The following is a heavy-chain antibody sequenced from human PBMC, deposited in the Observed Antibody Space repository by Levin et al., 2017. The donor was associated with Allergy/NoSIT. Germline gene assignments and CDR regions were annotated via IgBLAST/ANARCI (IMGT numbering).Heavy chain of an antibody. V-gene: IGHV4-59*13. D-gene: IGHD3-9*01. J-gene: IGHJ4*02. Sequence: PSETLSLTCTVSSGSIGTDYWSWIRQSPGKGLEWIGYIYFSGTTNYNPSLKSRLDISLDTSKNQFSLMLSSVTAADTAIYYCARGGGYGFALFDVWGQGTLVTVSS. CDR1: SGSIGTDY. CDR3: ARGGGYGFALFDV. CDR2: IYFSGTT.